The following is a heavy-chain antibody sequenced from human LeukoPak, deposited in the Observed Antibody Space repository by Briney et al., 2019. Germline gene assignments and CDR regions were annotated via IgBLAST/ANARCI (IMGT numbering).Heavy chain of an antibody. J-gene: IGHJ4*02. CDR2: INHSGST. V-gene: IGHV4-34*01. CDR1: GGSFSGYY. D-gene: IGHD1-26*01. Sequence: SETLSLTCAVYGGSFSGYYWSWIRQPPGKGLEWIGEINHSGSTNYNPSLKSRATISVDTSKNQSSLKLSSVTAADTAVCYCARISIVGATTLDYWGQGTLVTVSS. CDR3: ARISIVGATTLDY.